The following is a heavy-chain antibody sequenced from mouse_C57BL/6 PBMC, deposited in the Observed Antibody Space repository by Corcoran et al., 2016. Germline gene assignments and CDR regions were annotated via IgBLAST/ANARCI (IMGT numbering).Heavy chain of an antibody. V-gene: IGHV3-6*01. J-gene: IGHJ4*01. Sequence: DVQLQESGPGLVKPSQSLSLTCSVTGYSITSGYYWNWIRQFPGNKLEWMGYISYDGSNNYNPSLKNRISITRDTSKNQFFLKLNSVTTEDTATYYCARDLYDGYFYYAMDYWGQGTSVTVSS. CDR2: ISYDGSN. CDR1: GYSITSGYY. D-gene: IGHD2-3*01. CDR3: ARDLYDGYFYYAMDY.